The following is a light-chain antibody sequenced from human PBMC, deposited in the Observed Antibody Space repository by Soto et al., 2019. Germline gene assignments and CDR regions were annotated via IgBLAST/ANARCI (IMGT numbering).Light chain of an antibody. CDR2: DVS. CDR3: SSYITYRTLEV. Sequence: HSALTQPDSVSGSPGESITISCTGTNSDIGGYNYVSWYQQHPGKAPKLVIYDVSARPSGVSNRFSGSKSGYTASLTISGLQAEDDAHYYCSSYITYRTLEVFGTGTKVTVL. V-gene: IGLV2-14*03. CDR1: NSDIGGYNY. J-gene: IGLJ1*01.